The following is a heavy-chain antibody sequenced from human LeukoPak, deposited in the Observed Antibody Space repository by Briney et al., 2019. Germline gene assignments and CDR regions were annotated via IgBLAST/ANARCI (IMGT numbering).Heavy chain of an antibody. CDR3: ARVPYYYDSSGYYLDY. J-gene: IGHJ4*02. CDR1: GGSISSSSYY. Sequence: SETLSLTCTVSGGSISSSSYYWGWIRQPPGKGLEWIGSIYYSGSTYYNPSLKSRVTISVDTSKNQFSLKLSSVTAADTAVYYCARVPYYYDSSGYYLDYWGQGTLVTVSS. D-gene: IGHD3-22*01. V-gene: IGHV4-39*01. CDR2: IYYSGST.